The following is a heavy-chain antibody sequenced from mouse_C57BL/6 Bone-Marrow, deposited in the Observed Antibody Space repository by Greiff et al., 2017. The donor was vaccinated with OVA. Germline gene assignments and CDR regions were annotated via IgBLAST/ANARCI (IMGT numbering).Heavy chain of an antibody. D-gene: IGHD3-2*02. CDR2: IDPENGDT. J-gene: IGHJ2*01. Sequence: EVQLQQSGAELVRPGASVKLSCTASGFNIKDDYMHWVKQRPEQGLEWIGWIDPENGDTEYASKFQGKATITADTSSNTAYLQISSLTSEDTAVYYCTTDSSGSDYWGQGTTLTVSS. V-gene: IGHV14-4*01. CDR3: TTDSSGSDY. CDR1: GFNIKDDY.